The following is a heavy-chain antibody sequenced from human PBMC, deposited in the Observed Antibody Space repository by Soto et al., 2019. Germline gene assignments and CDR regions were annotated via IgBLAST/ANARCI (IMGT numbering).Heavy chain of an antibody. Sequence: QVQLVESGGGVVQPGRSLRLSCAASGFTFSSYGMHWVRQAPGKGLEWVAVISYDGSNKYYADSVKGRFTISRDNSKNTVFLQMNSLTAEDTALYYCVKDPLRYDSRPGGASHIWGQGTIGTFSS. CDR3: VKDPLRYDSRPGGASHI. CDR2: ISYDGSNK. J-gene: IGHJ3*02. V-gene: IGHV3-30*18. D-gene: IGHD3-22*01. CDR1: GFTFSSYG.